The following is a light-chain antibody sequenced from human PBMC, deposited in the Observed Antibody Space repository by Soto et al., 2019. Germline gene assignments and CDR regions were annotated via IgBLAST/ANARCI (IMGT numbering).Light chain of an antibody. J-gene: IGKJ5*01. CDR1: QDVSLS. V-gene: IGKV1-13*02. Sequence: AIHLTQSPSSLSASVGDRVTITCRSSQDVSLSLAWYQQRPGQPPNLLIYDASAVGSGVPSRFSGSASGTDFTLPIDPLQPEDFAIYFFQQFESYPIPFGQGTRLEIK. CDR2: DAS. CDR3: QQFESYPIP.